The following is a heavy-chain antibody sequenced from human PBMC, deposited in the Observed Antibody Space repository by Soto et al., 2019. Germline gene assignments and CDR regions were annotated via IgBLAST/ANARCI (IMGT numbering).Heavy chain of an antibody. J-gene: IGHJ5*02. CDR2: TYFRSKWYN. V-gene: IGHV6-1*01. CDR3: AKGDNLGPKTGYAFDP. CDR1: GASVYSNTAS. D-gene: IGHD5-12*01. Sequence: SQPLSRTCAISGASVYSNTASCNCIRQSPSRGLEWLGRTYFRSKWYNDYAVSVKSRIIINPDTSNNQFSLQLNSVTPEDTAVYFCAKGDNLGPKTGYAFDPWGQGIMVTVSS.